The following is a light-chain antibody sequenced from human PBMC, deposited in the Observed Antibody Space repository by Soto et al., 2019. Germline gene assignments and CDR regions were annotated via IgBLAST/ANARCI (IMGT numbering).Light chain of an antibody. CDR3: QQYGSSLVT. V-gene: IGKV3-20*01. CDR1: QTVSAGY. CDR2: GAS. Sequence: EIVLTQSPGTLSLSRGERATLSCRASQTVSAGYLAWYQHKPGQAHRLLIYGASIRAAGIPDRFSGSGSGTDFTLTIRRLEPEDSAIYYCQQYGSSLVTFGPGTKVDIK. J-gene: IGKJ3*01.